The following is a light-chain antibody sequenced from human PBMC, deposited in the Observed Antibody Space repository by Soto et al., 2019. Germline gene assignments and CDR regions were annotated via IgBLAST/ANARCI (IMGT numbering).Light chain of an antibody. Sequence: EIVMTQSPGTLSVSPGERATLSCRASQSVRSDLAWYQQQPGQAPRLLIYGISTRATGIPARFSGSGSGTAFTLTISSLQSEDSAVYYCQQYNNWPPMYTFGQGTKLEIK. V-gene: IGKV3-15*01. CDR3: QQYNNWPPMYT. CDR2: GIS. CDR1: QSVRSD. J-gene: IGKJ2*01.